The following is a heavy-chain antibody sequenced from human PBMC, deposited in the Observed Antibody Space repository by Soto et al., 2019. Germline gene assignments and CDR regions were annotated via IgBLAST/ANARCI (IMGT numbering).Heavy chain of an antibody. Sequence: GGSLRLSCAASGFTFSNAWMNWVRQAPGKGLEWVGRIKSKTDGGTTDYAAPVKGRFTISRDDSKNTLYLQMNSLKTEDTAVYYCTTETFLPPDYYDSSGYQWYAFDIWGQGTMVTVSS. J-gene: IGHJ3*02. V-gene: IGHV3-15*07. CDR2: IKSKTDGGTT. D-gene: IGHD3-22*01. CDR1: GFTFSNAW. CDR3: TTETFLPPDYYDSSGYQWYAFDI.